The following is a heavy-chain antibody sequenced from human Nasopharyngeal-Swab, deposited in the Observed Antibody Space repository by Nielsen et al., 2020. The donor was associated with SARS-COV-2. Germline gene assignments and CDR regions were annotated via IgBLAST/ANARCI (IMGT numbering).Heavy chain of an antibody. J-gene: IGHJ6*03. Sequence: SVKVSCKASGGTFSSYAISWVRQSPGQGLEWMGGIIPIFGTANYAQKFQGRVTITADESTSTAYMELSSLRSEDTAVYYCAVGATGYYYMDVWGKGTTVTVSS. CDR2: IIPIFGTA. CDR1: GGTFSSYA. D-gene: IGHD1-26*01. V-gene: IGHV1-69*13. CDR3: AVGATGYYYMDV.